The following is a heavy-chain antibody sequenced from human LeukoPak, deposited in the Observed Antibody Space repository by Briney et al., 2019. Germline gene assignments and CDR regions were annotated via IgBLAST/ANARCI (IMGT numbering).Heavy chain of an antibody. CDR3: ASPLWWEHPAAFDI. CDR1: GYTFTSYY. Sequence: ASVKVSCKASGYTFTSYYMHWVRQAPGQGLEWMGLINPTGGSTGYAQKFQGRVTMTRDMSTSTDYMELSSLRSEDTAVYYCASPLWWEHPAAFDIWGQGTMVTVSS. V-gene: IGHV1-46*01. D-gene: IGHD1-26*01. CDR2: INPTGGST. J-gene: IGHJ3*02.